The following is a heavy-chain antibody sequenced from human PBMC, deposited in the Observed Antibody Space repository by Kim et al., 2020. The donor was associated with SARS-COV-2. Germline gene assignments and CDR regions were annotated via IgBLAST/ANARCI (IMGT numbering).Heavy chain of an antibody. V-gene: IGHV3-73*01. CDR3: RLDCSSTSCYYYGMDV. J-gene: IGHJ6*02. D-gene: IGHD2-2*01. CDR1: GFTFSGSA. CDR2: IRSKANSYAT. Sequence: GGSLRLSCAASGFTFSGSAMHWVRQASGKGLEWVGRIRSKANSYATAYAASVKGRFTISRDDSKNTAYLQMNSLKTEDTAVYYCRLDCSSTSCYYYGMDVWGQGTTVTVSS.